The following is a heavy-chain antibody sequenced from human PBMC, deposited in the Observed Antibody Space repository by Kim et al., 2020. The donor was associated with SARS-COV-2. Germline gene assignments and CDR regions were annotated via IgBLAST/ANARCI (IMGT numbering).Heavy chain of an antibody. CDR2: INHSGST. V-gene: IGHV4-34*01. J-gene: IGHJ4*02. CDR1: GGSFSGYY. D-gene: IGHD4-17*01. CDR3: ARGRATVVTLRRPFDY. Sequence: SETLSLTCAVYGGSFSGYYWSWIRQPPGKGLEWIGEINHSGSTNYNPSLKSRVTISVDTSKNQFSLKLSSVTAADTAVYYCARGRATVVTLRRPFDYWGQGTLVTVSS.